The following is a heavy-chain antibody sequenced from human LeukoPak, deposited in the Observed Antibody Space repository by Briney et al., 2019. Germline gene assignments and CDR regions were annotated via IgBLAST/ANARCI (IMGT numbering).Heavy chain of an antibody. V-gene: IGHV3-48*03. J-gene: IGHJ6*03. Sequence: GGSLRLSCAASGFTFSSYEMNWVRQAPGKGLEWVSYISNTGSSVFYADSVEGRFTISRDNAKNSLYLQMNSLRAEDTAVYYCAREGRRPPYYYYYMDVWGKGTTVTISS. CDR1: GFTFSSYE. CDR3: AREGRRPPYYYYYMDV. CDR2: ISNTGSSV.